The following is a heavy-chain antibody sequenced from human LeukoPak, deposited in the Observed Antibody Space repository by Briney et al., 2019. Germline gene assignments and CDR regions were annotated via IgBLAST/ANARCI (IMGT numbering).Heavy chain of an antibody. Sequence: PSETLSLTCTVSGGSISSYYWSWIRQPPGKGLEWTGYIYYSGSTNYNPSLKSRVTISVDTSKNQFSLKLSSVTAADTAVYYCARALPLWFGFDPWGQGTLVTVSS. D-gene: IGHD3-10*01. CDR3: ARALPLWFGFDP. J-gene: IGHJ5*02. CDR2: IYYSGST. CDR1: GGSISSYY. V-gene: IGHV4-59*01.